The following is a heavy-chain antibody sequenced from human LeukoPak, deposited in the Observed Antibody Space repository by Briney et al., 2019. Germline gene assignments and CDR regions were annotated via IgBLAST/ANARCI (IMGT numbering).Heavy chain of an antibody. CDR2: ISYSSRAR. CDR3: ARAYCSSTSCFG. V-gene: IGHV3-48*01. J-gene: IGHJ4*02. CDR1: GFTFSSYN. Sequence: QPGGSLRLSCAASGFTFSSYNMNWVRQAPGKGLEWVSSISYSSRARYYADSVKGRFTISRDNFKDSLYLQMDSLRAEDTAVYYCARAYCSSTSCFGWGQGTLATVSS. D-gene: IGHD2-2*01.